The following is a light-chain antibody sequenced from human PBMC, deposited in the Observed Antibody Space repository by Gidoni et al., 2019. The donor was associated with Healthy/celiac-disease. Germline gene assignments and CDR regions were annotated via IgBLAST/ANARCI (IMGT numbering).Light chain of an antibody. Sequence: DIQRTQSPSTLSASVGDRVTITCRASQSISSWLAWYQQKPGKAPKLLIYKASSLESGVPSRFSGSGSGTEFTLTISSLQPDDFATYYCQQYNSYPGTFGQXTKVEIK. CDR2: KAS. CDR3: QQYNSYPGT. J-gene: IGKJ1*01. V-gene: IGKV1-5*03. CDR1: QSISSW.